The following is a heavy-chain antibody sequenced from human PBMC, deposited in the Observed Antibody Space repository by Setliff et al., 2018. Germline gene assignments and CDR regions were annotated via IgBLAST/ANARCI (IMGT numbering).Heavy chain of an antibody. Sequence: SETLSLTCSVSGDSMIGYYWSWVRQAPGKELEWIGYSVDGSTNYNPSLKSRVTITVDTSKNQFTLKLTSVTAADSAVYYCARGLHSGTYWGTRPLGLDYWGQGTQVTVSS. CDR3: ARGLHSGTYWGTRPLGLDY. CDR2: SVDGST. D-gene: IGHD1-26*01. CDR1: GDSMIGYY. J-gene: IGHJ4*02. V-gene: IGHV4-59*08.